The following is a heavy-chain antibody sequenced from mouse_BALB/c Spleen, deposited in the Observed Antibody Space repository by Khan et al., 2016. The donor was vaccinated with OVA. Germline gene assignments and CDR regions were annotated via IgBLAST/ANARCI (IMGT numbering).Heavy chain of an antibody. Sequence: EVKLEVSGPGLVKPSQSLSLTCTVTGYSITTDYAWNWIRQFPGNKLEWMGYISYSGNTKYNPSLKSRISITRDTSKNQFFLQFKSVTTEDTARYYCARVYGGDFDYWGQGTTLTVSS. V-gene: IGHV3-2*02. CDR3: ARVYGGDFDY. D-gene: IGHD1-1*01. CDR2: ISYSGNT. J-gene: IGHJ2*01. CDR1: GYSITTDYA.